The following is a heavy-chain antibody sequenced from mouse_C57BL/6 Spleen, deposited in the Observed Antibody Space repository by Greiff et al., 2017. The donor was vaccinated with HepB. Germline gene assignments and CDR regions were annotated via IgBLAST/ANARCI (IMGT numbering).Heavy chain of an antibody. Sequence: EVQVVESGGGLVKPGGSLKLSCAASGFTFSDYGMHWVRQAPEKGLEWVAYISSGSSTIYYADTVKGRFTISRDNAKNTLFLQMTSLRSEDTAMYYCARGRITTVVATDYAMDYWGQGTSVTVSS. CDR2: ISSGSSTI. CDR3: ARGRITTVVATDYAMDY. CDR1: GFTFSDYG. D-gene: IGHD1-1*01. V-gene: IGHV5-17*01. J-gene: IGHJ4*01.